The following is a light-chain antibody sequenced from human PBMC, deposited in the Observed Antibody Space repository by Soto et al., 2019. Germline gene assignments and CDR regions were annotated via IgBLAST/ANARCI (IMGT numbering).Light chain of an antibody. CDR3: QQSYSTPSPT. Sequence: IQMTQSPSSLSASVGDRATITRRASQSISSWLAWYQQKPGKAPNLXXYQASSLESGVPSRFSGSGSGTDFTLTLSSLQPEDFATYDCQQSYSTPSPTFSQGTKVDIK. CDR2: QAS. J-gene: IGKJ1*01. CDR1: QSISSW. V-gene: IGKV1-39*01.